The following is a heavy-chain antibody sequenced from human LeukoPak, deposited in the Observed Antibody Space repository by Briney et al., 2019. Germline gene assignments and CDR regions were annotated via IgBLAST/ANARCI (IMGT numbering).Heavy chain of an antibody. J-gene: IGHJ4*02. CDR3: ARGIGYDSSGYYVSDY. CDR2: ISGSGGST. D-gene: IGHD3-22*01. Sequence: PGGSLRLSCAASGFTFSSYAMSWVRQAPGKGLEWVSAISGSGGSTYYADSVKGRFTISRDNSKNTLYLQMNSLRAEDTAVYYCARGIGYDSSGYYVSDYWGQGTLVTVSS. CDR1: GFTFSSYA. V-gene: IGHV3-23*01.